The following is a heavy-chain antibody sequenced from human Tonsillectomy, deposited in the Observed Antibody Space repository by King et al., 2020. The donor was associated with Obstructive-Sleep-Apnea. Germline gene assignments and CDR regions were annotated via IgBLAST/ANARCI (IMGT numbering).Heavy chain of an antibody. J-gene: IGHJ3*02. D-gene: IGHD2-2*01. CDR1: GGSVSGYY. CDR2: INHSGST. V-gene: IGHV4-34*01. Sequence: VQLQQWGAGLLKPSETLSLTCAVYGGSVSGYYWSWSRQPPGTGLEWIGEINHSGSTNYNPSLKSRVTISVETAKNQFSLKLSSVTAADTAVYYCARGLGYCSSTSCYGGWSRPTKPYAFDIWGQGTMVTVSS. CDR3: ARGLGYCSSTSCYGGWSRPTKPYAFDI.